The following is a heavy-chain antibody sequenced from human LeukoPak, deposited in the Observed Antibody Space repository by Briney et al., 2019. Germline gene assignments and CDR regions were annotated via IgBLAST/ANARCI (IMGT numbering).Heavy chain of an antibody. CDR2: ISGGGGTT. CDR1: GFTFSNHA. J-gene: IGHJ4*02. V-gene: IGHV3-23*01. D-gene: IGHD3-22*01. Sequence: GGSLRLSCAASGFTFSNHAMSWVRQAPGKGLEWVSAISGGGGTTYYADPVRGRFTLSRDNSKNTVYLQLNGLRAEDTAVYYCAKRFYSDSSGYLGSLNYWGQGTLVTVSS. CDR3: AKRFYSDSSGYLGSLNY.